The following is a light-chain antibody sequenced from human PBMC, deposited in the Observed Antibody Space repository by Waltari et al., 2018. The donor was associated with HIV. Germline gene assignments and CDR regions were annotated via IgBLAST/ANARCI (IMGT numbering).Light chain of an antibody. CDR2: GAS. J-gene: IGKJ4*01. CDR3: QQYSDWPPLT. Sequence: EIVMTQSPGPLSVSPGERATLSCRASQSVGSNLAWYQQKPGQAPRLLMYGASSRAAGIPARFSGSGSGTDFTLTISGLQSEDFAVYFCQQYSDWPPLTFGGGTKVEIK. V-gene: IGKV3D-15*01. CDR1: QSVGSN.